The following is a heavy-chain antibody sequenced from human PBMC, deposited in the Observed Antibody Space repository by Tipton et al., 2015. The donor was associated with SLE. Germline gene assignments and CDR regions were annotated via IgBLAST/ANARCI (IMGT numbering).Heavy chain of an antibody. J-gene: IGHJ3*02. V-gene: IGHV3-53*01. Sequence: SLRLSCAASGFTFSSYSMNWVRQAPGKGLEWVSVIYSGGSTYYADSVKGRFTISRDNSKNTLYLQMNSLRAEDTAVYYCARVAYCGGDCFWGADAFDIWGQGTMVTVSS. D-gene: IGHD2-21*01. CDR1: GFTFSSYS. CDR2: IYSGGST. CDR3: ARVAYCGGDCFWGADAFDI.